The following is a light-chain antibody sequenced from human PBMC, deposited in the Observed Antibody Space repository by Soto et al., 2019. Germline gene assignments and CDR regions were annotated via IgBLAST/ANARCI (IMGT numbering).Light chain of an antibody. CDR2: DAS. CDR3: QQRSNWPPLT. Sequence: EIVLTQSPATLSLSPGERATLSCRASQSLSRYLAWFQQKPGQAPRLLIYDASNRAAGITARFSGSGSGTDFTLTISSLEPEDSAVYYCQQRSNWPPLTFGGGTKVEIK. J-gene: IGKJ4*01. CDR1: QSLSRY. V-gene: IGKV3-11*01.